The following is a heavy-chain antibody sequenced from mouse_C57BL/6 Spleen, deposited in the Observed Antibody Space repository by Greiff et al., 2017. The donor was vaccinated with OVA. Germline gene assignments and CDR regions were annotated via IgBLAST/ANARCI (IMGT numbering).Heavy chain of an antibody. V-gene: IGHV2-5*01. D-gene: IGHD2-5*01. CDR2: IWRGGST. CDR3: ARFYYSNYYFDY. J-gene: IGHJ2*01. CDR1: GFSLTSYG. Sequence: VKLVESGPGLVQPSQSLSITCTVSGFSLTSYGVHWVRQSPGKGLEWLGVIWRGGSTDYNAAFMSRLSITKDNSKSQVFFKMNSLQADDTAIYYCARFYYSNYYFDYWGQGTTLTVSS.